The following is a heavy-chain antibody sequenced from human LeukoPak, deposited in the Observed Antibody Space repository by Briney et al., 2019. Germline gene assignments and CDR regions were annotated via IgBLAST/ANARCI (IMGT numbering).Heavy chain of an antibody. Sequence: GSLRLSCAASGFTFSSYAMTWVRQPPGKGLEWIGEINHSGSTNYNPSLKSRVTISVDTSKNQFSLKLSSVTAADTAVYYCARQKARGSIAVAGRPFDYWGQGTLVTVSS. D-gene: IGHD6-19*01. CDR1: GFTFSSYA. CDR2: INHSGST. V-gene: IGHV4-34*01. J-gene: IGHJ4*02. CDR3: ARQKARGSIAVAGRPFDY.